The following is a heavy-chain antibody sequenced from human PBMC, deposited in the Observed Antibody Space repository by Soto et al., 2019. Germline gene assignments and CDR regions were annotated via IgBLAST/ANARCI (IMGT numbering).Heavy chain of an antibody. CDR3: ARGRRVTGAFYI. Sequence: QVQLVQSGAEVKKPGASVKVSCKASGYTFTGYYMHWVRQAPGQGLEWMGWINPHSGGTNYAQKFQGWVTMTRDTSISTAYMEQSRLRSDDTAVYYWARGRRVTGAFYIWGQGTIVTVSS. D-gene: IGHD2-21*02. V-gene: IGHV1-2*04. CDR1: GYTFTGYY. CDR2: INPHSGGT. J-gene: IGHJ3*02.